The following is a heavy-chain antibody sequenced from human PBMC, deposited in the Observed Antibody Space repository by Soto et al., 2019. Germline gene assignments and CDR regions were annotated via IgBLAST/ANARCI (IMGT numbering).Heavy chain of an antibody. J-gene: IGHJ4*02. CDR1: GFTFSDYY. CDR3: ARASSGGYPSPWPTYDY. V-gene: IGHV3-11*01. D-gene: IGHD2-15*01. Sequence: GGSLRLSCAASGFTFSDYYMSWVRQAPEKRLEWLSYISGSESTIYYADSVKGRFTISRNNAQNSLSLQLNSLRAEDTAVYFCARASSGGYPSPWPTYDYWGQGTLVTVSS. CDR2: ISGSESTI.